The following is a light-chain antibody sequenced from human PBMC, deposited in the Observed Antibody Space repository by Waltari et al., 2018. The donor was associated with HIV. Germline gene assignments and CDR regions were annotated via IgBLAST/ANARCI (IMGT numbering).Light chain of an antibody. CDR3: QRYGTSPQWT. CDR1: QSVPNNY. J-gene: IGKJ1*01. V-gene: IGKV3-20*01. Sequence: VLTQSPGTLSLSPGERATLSCRASQSVPNNYLAWYQKKVGQAPRLLIYGASTRATDIPSRLTGSGSGADFTLTITRLEPEDFAVYYCQRYGTSPQWTFGQGTKVEIK. CDR2: GAS.